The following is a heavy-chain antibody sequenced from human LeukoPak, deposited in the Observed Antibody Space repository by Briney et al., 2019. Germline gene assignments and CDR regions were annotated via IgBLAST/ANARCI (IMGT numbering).Heavy chain of an antibody. V-gene: IGHV1-8*03. Sequence: ASVKVSFKASVYTYTNYDINWVRQATGQGLDWMGWRSPNSGNTGYAQKFQGRVTITRNTSISAAYMELSSLRSEDTAVYYCARAGPGVDFDYWGQGTLVTVSS. CDR3: ARAGPGVDFDY. D-gene: IGHD2-15*01. CDR1: VYTYTNYD. J-gene: IGHJ4*02. CDR2: RSPNSGNT.